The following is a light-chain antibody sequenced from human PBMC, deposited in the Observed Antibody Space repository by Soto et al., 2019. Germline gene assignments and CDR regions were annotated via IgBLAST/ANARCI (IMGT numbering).Light chain of an antibody. CDR2: GAS. V-gene: IGKV3-15*01. CDR3: QQYKNWPPIT. CDR1: QSVSSS. Sequence: EIMMTQSPPTLSVSPGERATLSCGASQSVSSSLAWYQQRPGQAPRLLIYGASTRATGTPARFSGSGSGTEFTLTISRLQSEDFAVYYCQQYKNWPPITFGQGTRLEIK. J-gene: IGKJ5*01.